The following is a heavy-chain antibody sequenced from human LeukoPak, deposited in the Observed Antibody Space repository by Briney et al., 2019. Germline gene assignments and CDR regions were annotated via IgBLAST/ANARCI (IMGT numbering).Heavy chain of an antibody. CDR1: GYTLTELS. J-gene: IGHJ3*02. V-gene: IGHV1-24*01. CDR3: ARGTNGIVGATSAFDI. CDR2: FDPEDGET. D-gene: IGHD1-26*01. Sequence: ASVKVSCKVSGYTLTELSMHWVRQAPGKGLEWMGGFDPEDGETIYAQKFQGRVTMTEDTSTDTAYMELSSLRSEDTAVYYCARGTNGIVGATSAFDIWGQGTMVTVSS.